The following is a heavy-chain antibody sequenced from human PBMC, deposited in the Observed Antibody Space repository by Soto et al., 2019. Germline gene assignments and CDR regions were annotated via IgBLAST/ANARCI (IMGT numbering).Heavy chain of an antibody. CDR2: ISGSGGST. CDR1: GFTFSSYA. CDR3: APQPHIVVVDGMDV. Sequence: EVQLLESGGGLVQPGGSLRLSCAASGFTFSSYAMSWVRQASGKGLEWVSAISGSGGSTYYADSVKGRFTISRDNSKNTLYLQMNSQRAEDTAVYYFAPQPHIVVVDGMDVWGQGTMVTVSS. J-gene: IGHJ6*02. V-gene: IGHV3-23*01. D-gene: IGHD2-21*01.